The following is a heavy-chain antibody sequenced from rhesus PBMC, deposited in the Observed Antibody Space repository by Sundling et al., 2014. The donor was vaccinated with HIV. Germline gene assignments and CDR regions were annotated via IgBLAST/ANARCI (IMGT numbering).Heavy chain of an antibody. Sequence: DVQLVESGGGLVKPGGSLRLSCVASGFTFSSYVMHWVRQAPGKGLEWVSLISESGGTIYYADSVKGRFTISRDNAKNSLFLQMNSLRAEDTAVYYCTREGGGWRAGTMGLDYWGQGVLVTVSS. D-gene: IGHD1-1*01. CDR3: TREGGGWRAGTMGLDY. CDR2: ISESGGTI. V-gene: IGHV3-100*01. J-gene: IGHJ4*01. CDR1: GFTFSSYV.